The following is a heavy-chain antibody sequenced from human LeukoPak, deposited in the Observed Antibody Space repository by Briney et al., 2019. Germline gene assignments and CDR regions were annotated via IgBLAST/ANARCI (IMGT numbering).Heavy chain of an antibody. Sequence: ASVKVSCKASGYTLTSYGISWVRQAPGQGLEWMGWISAYNGNTNYAQKLQGRVTMTTDTSTSTAYMELRSLRSDDTAVYYCARGRVPLYYYYYMDVWGKGTTVTISS. J-gene: IGHJ6*03. V-gene: IGHV1-18*01. CDR2: ISAYNGNT. CDR1: GYTLTSYG. D-gene: IGHD3-10*01. CDR3: ARGRVPLYYYYYMDV.